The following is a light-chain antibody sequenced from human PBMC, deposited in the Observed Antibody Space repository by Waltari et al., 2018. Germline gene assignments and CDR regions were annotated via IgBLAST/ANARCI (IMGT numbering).Light chain of an antibody. Sequence: EIMLTQSPGTLSLSPGERATLSCRASQSISKYLAWYQQKPGQPPRLLIYDASSRATGIPDRFSGSGSGTDFSLTISRREPEDFAVYYCQKYGTLPATFGQGTKVEIK. J-gene: IGKJ1*01. V-gene: IGKV3-20*01. CDR2: DAS. CDR1: QSISKY. CDR3: QKYGTLPAT.